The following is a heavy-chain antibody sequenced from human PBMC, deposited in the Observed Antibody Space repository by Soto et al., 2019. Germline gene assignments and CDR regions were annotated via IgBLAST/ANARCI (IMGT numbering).Heavy chain of an antibody. CDR3: ASDPFARSIGVPCFDY. CDR2: INYSRTT. Sequence: QVQLQESGPGLVKPSQTLSLTCSVSGGSISNGGYYWSWIRQHPGKGLAWIGYINYSRTTYYNPSPESRATISVVTSKNQFSLELSSVTAADTAVFCCASDPFARSIGVPCFDYWGQGTLVTVSS. CDR1: GGSISNGGYY. J-gene: IGHJ4*02. V-gene: IGHV4-31*03. D-gene: IGHD6-19*01.